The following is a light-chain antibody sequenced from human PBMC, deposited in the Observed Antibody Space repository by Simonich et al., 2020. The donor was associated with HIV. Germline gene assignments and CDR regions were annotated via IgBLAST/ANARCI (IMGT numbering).Light chain of an antibody. V-gene: IGKV2-28*01. CDR2: LGS. Sequence: DFVMTHSPFPLPVPLGGPASISCRSSQSLLNGNGYNYLDWYLKKPGQSPQLLIYLGSNRASGVPDRFSGSGSGTDFTLKISRVEAEDVGVYYCMQARQTLPVTFGQGTRLEIK. CDR3: MQARQTLPVT. CDR1: QSLLNGNGYNY. J-gene: IGKJ5*01.